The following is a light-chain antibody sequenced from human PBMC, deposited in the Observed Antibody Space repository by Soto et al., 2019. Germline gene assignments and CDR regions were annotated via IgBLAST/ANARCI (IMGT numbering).Light chain of an antibody. V-gene: IGLV2-14*01. Sequence: QSALTQPASVSGSPGQSITISCTGTSSDVGGYNYVSWYQQHPGKAPKLMIYAVSNRPSGVSNRFSGSKSGNTASLTISGLQAEDEADYYCTSYTGSSTFVFGGGTKLTVL. CDR3: TSYTGSSTFV. CDR1: SSDVGGYNY. J-gene: IGLJ2*01. CDR2: AVS.